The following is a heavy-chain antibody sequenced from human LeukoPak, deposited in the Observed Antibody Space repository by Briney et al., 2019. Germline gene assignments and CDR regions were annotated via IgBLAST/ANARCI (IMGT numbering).Heavy chain of an antibody. V-gene: IGHV3-23*01. CDR1: GFTFSSYA. CDR3: AKGDYDSSGTFWDY. Sequence: SGGSLRLSCAASGFTFSSYAMSWVRQAPGKGLEWVSAISGSGGSTYYADSVKGRFTISRDNSKNTLYLQMNSLRAEDTAVYYCAKGDYDSSGTFWDYWGQGTLVTVSS. J-gene: IGHJ4*02. D-gene: IGHD3-22*01. CDR2: ISGSGGST.